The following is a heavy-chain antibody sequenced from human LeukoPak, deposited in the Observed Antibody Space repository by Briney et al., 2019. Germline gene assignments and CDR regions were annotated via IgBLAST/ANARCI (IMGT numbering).Heavy chain of an antibody. D-gene: IGHD4-11*01. CDR2: ISASGDGS. CDR1: GFTFSSYA. V-gene: IGHV3-23*01. J-gene: IGHJ4*02. Sequence: QSGGSLRLPCAASGFTFSSYAINWVRQAPGKGLEWVSSISASGDGSYYALSVKGRFTISRDNSKNTLFLRMNSLRAEDTAVYYCAKATDDYSRRGIDYWGQGTLVTVSS. CDR3: AKATDDYSRRGIDY.